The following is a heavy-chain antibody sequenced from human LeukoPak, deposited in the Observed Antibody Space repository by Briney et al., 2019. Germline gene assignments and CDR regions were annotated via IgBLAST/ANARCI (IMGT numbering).Heavy chain of an antibody. CDR2: ISSSSSTI. CDR3: AKSVGYHSDRSGYYWLGTFDS. J-gene: IGHJ4*02. Sequence: GGSLRLSCAASGFTFSSYSMNWVRQAPGKGLEWVSYISSSSSTIYYADSVKGRFTISRDESKSTLYLQINSLRAEDTAVYYCAKSVGYHSDRSGYYWLGTFDSWGQGTLVTVSS. V-gene: IGHV3-48*01. D-gene: IGHD3-22*01. CDR1: GFTFSSYS.